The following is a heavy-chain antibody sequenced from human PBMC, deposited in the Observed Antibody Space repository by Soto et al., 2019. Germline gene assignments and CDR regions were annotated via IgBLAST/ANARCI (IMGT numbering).Heavy chain of an antibody. CDR2: IYYSGST. CDR1: GGSISSGGYY. V-gene: IGHV4-31*03. D-gene: IGHD2-2*01. CDR3: ARSNCSSTSCSYWFDP. J-gene: IGHJ5*02. Sequence: KASETLSLTCTVSGGSISSGGYYWSWIRQHPGKGLEWIGYIYYSGSTYYNPSLKSRVTISVDTSKNQFSLKLSSVTAADTAVYYCARSNCSSTSCSYWFDPWGQGTLVTVSS.